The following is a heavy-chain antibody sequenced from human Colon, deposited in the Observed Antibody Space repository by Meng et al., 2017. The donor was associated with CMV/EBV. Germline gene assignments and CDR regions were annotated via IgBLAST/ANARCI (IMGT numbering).Heavy chain of an antibody. J-gene: IGHJ4*02. CDR2: IKYDGSET. CDR3: ARFGVNKPFDY. V-gene: IGHV3-7*01. Sequence: GGSLRLSCAASGFTFSDYYMSWIRQAPGKGLEWVANIKYDGSETHYVDSLKGRITISRDNAKNSLFLQINSLRPEDTAVFFCARFGVNKPFDYWGQGTLVTVSS. CDR1: GFTFSDYY. D-gene: IGHD3-10*01.